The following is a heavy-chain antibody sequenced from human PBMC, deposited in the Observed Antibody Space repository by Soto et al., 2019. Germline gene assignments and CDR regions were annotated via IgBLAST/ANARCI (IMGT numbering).Heavy chain of an antibody. Sequence: QVQLVQSGAEVKKPGSSVKVSCKASGGTFSSYAISWVRQAPGQGLEWMGGIIPIFGTANYAQKFQGRVTITADKSTSTAYMELSSLRSEDTDVYYCAIVSIAARHYYYYGMDVWGQGTTVTVSS. D-gene: IGHD6-6*01. CDR1: GGTFSSYA. CDR2: IIPIFGTA. V-gene: IGHV1-69*06. J-gene: IGHJ6*02. CDR3: AIVSIAARHYYYYGMDV.